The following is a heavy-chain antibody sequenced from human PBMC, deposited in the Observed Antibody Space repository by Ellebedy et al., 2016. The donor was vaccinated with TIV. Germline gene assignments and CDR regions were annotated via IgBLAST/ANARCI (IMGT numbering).Heavy chain of an antibody. CDR2: IYAGDSET. J-gene: IGHJ4*02. Sequence: GESLKISCETSGYTFSNYWIGWVRQKPGKGLEWMGSIYAGDSETKYSPSLQGHITISVDKSVPTTYLHFSSLRVSDSAMYFCARRGLADFWGQGTLITVSS. V-gene: IGHV5-51*01. CDR1: GYTFSNYW. CDR3: ARRGLADF. D-gene: IGHD3/OR15-3a*01.